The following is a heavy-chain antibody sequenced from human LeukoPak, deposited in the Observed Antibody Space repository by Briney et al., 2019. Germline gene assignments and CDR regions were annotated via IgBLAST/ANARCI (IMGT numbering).Heavy chain of an antibody. D-gene: IGHD2-8*01. CDR3: AKSLYCTNGVCWVFDY. J-gene: IGHJ4*02. Sequence: GGSLRLSCAASGFTFSSYAMHWVRQAPGKGLEWVAVISYDGSNKYYADSVKGRFTISRDNSKNTLYLQMNSLRAEDTAVYYCAKSLYCTNGVCWVFDYWGQGTLVTVSS. CDR1: GFTFSSYA. CDR2: ISYDGSNK. V-gene: IGHV3-30-3*01.